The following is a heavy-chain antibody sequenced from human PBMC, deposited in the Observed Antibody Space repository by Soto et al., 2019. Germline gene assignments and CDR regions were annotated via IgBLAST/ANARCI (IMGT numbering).Heavy chain of an antibody. Sequence: ASVKVSCKVSGXXLXELSMXXVXXXLGKGLEWMGGFDPEDGETIYAQKFQGRVTMTEDTSTDTAYMELSSLRAEDTAVYYCASYVWSSGGYGMDVWGQGTTVTVS. J-gene: IGHJ6*02. D-gene: IGHD6-25*01. CDR3: ASYVWSSGGYGMDV. V-gene: IGHV1-24*01. CDR1: GXXLXELS. CDR2: FDPEDGET.